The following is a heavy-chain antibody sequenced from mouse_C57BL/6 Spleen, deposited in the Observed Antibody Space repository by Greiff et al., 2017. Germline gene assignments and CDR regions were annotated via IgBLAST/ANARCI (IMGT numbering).Heavy chain of an antibody. CDR1: GYSFTDYN. V-gene: IGHV1-39*01. Sequence: VQLKESGPELVKPGASVKISCKASGYSFTDYNINWVKQSNGKSLEWIGVINPNYGTTSYNQKFKGKATLTVDQSSSTAYMQLNSLTSEDSAVYYCARGVYDGYLYYYAMDYWGQGTSVTVSS. J-gene: IGHJ4*01. D-gene: IGHD2-3*01. CDR2: INPNYGTT. CDR3: ARGVYDGYLYYYAMDY.